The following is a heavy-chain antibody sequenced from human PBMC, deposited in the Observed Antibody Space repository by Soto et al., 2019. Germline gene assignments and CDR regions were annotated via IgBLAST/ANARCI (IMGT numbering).Heavy chain of an antibody. J-gene: IGHJ6*02. D-gene: IGHD2-21*01. Sequence: QVQLQESGPGLVKPSQTLSLTCTVSGDSIASGPYYWTWIRQHPGKGLEWIGNIFYTGSTYYNPSLQSRVSISVDTSKNQFSLRLTSVTAADTAIYYCARDRVRRDNKPYGMDVWGQGTPVTVSS. CDR3: ARDRVRRDNKPYGMDV. CDR2: IFYTGST. V-gene: IGHV4-31*03. CDR1: GDSIASGPYY.